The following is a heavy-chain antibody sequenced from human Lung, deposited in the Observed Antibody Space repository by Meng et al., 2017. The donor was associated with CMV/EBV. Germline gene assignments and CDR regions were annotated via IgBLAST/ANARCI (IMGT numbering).Heavy chain of an antibody. J-gene: IGHJ1*01. CDR1: GASITHHNS. V-gene: IGHV4-4*02. CDR3: LRRSGGSV. D-gene: IGHD3-10*01. CDR2: IPHRGSS. Sequence: VLWPGSGPALANTSEPLSLSCPVCGASITHHNSASWVGQPPGKGLECIGEIPHRGSSPYDPSLKSRVSMSIDKPKNHFSLKLTSVTAPDTAVYPCLRRSGGSVWGQGTLVTVSS.